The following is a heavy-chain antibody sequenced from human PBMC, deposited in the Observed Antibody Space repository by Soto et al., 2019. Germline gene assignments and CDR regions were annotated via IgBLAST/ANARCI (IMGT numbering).Heavy chain of an antibody. Sequence: PSETLSLTCTVSGGSISSGDYYWSWIRQPPGKGLEWIGYIYYSGSTYYNPSLKSRVTISVDTSKNQFSLKLSSVTAADTAVYYCARENMGYYALGDFDIWGQGTMVTVSS. CDR2: IYYSGST. CDR3: ARENMGYYALGDFDI. J-gene: IGHJ3*02. D-gene: IGHD3-3*01. V-gene: IGHV4-30-4*01. CDR1: GGSISSGDYY.